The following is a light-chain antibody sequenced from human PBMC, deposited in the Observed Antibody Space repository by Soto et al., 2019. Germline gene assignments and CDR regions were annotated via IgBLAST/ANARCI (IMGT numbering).Light chain of an antibody. J-gene: IGLJ2*01. V-gene: IGLV2-14*03. CDR3: TSYTSSTTLV. CDR2: HVT. Sequence: QSALTQPASVSGSPGQSITISYTGTISDVGGYDYVSWYQHHPGRAPKLIIYHVTNRPSGISNRFSGSKSGNTASLAISGLQAEDEADYYCTSYTSSTTLVFGGGTKLTVL. CDR1: ISDVGGYDY.